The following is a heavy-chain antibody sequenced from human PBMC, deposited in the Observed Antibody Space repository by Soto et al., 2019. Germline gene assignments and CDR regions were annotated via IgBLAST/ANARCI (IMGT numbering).Heavy chain of an antibody. V-gene: IGHV3-72*01. CDR2: TRDKAKSYTT. Sequence: EVQLVESGGGLVQPGGSLRLVCAASGFTFSDHYIDWVRQAPGKGLEWVARTRDKAKSYTTDYAASVKGRFTISRDDSKKSVVLQMNSLKIEDTGVYYCGRGSYGGSGRPFDYWGQGTLVTVSS. J-gene: IGHJ4*02. CDR3: GRGSYGGSGRPFDY. CDR1: GFTFSDHY. D-gene: IGHD3-16*01.